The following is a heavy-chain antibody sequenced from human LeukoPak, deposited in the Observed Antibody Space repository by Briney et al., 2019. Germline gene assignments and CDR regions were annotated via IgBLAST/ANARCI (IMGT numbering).Heavy chain of an antibody. CDR3: AKTFIYSGSSPFDY. V-gene: IGHV3-23*01. D-gene: IGHD1-26*01. J-gene: IGHJ4*02. Sequence: GGSLRLSCAASGFTFSSYAMSWVRQAPGKGLEWVSAISGSGGSTYYADSVKGRFTISRDNSKNTLYLRMNSLRAEDTAVYYCAKTFIYSGSSPFDYWGQGTLVTVSS. CDR1: GFTFSSYA. CDR2: ISGSGGST.